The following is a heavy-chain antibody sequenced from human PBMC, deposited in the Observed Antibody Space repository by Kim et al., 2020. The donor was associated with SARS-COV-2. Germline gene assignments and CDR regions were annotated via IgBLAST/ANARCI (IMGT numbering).Heavy chain of an antibody. Sequence: GGSLRLSCAASGFTFSSYGMHWVRQAPGKGLEWVAVISYDGSNKYYADSVKGRFTISRDNSKNTLYLQMNSLRAEDTAVYYCAKGHHNGSGTCSYWGQGTLVTVSS. CDR2: ISYDGSNK. D-gene: IGHD3-10*01. V-gene: IGHV3-30*18. CDR3: AKGHHNGSGTCSY. J-gene: IGHJ4*02. CDR1: GFTFSSYG.